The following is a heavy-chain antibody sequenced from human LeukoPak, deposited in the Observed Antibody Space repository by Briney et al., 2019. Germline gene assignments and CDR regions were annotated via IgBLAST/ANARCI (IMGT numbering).Heavy chain of an antibody. J-gene: IGHJ3*02. V-gene: IGHV4-39*07. D-gene: IGHD3-3*01. CDR2: IYYSGST. CDR1: GGSISSSSYY. CDR3: ARGSPTYYDFWSGYSGGDAFDI. Sequence: KASETLSLTCTVSGGSISSSSYYWGWIRQPPGKGLEWIGSIYYSGSTYYNPSLMSRVTISVDTSKNQFSLKLSSVTAADTAVYYCARGSPTYYDFWSGYSGGDAFDIWGQGTVVTVSS.